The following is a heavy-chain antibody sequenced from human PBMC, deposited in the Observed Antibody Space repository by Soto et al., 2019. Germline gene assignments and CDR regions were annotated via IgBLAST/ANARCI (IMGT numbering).Heavy chain of an antibody. V-gene: IGHV3-23*01. Sequence: GGSLRLSCAASGFTFSSYAMSWVRQAPGKGLEWVSVISGSGGSTYYADSVKGRFTISRDNSKNTLYLQMNSLRAEDTAVYFCAKVLWELTSDSFDYWGQGTLVTVSS. D-gene: IGHD1-26*01. CDR1: GFTFSSYA. CDR3: AKVLWELTSDSFDY. J-gene: IGHJ4*02. CDR2: ISGSGGST.